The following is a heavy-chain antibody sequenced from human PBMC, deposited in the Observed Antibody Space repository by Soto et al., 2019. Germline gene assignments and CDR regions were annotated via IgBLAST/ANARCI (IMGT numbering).Heavy chain of an antibody. CDR2: INHSGST. D-gene: IGHD3-3*01. J-gene: IGHJ6*02. Sequence: PSETLSLTCAVYGGSFSGYYWSWIRQPPGKGLEWIGEINHSGSTYYNPSLKSRVTISVDTSKNQFSLKLSSVTAADTAVYYCASEVFGASFTYYYYYGMDVWGQGTTVTVSS. V-gene: IGHV4-34*01. CDR1: GGSFSGYY. CDR3: ASEVFGASFTYYYYYGMDV.